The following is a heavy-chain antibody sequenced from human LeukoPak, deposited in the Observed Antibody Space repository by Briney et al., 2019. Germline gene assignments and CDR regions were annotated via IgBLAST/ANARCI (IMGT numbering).Heavy chain of an antibody. V-gene: IGHV1-2*02. CDR3: ARALSWTTDSYYYMDV. CDR1: GYRFTAYP. J-gene: IGHJ6*03. D-gene: IGHD3/OR15-3a*01. Sequence: ASVKVSCKTSGYRFTAYPLHWVRQAPGQGLEWLGWMNPHSGETSNAQKFQGRVTMTRDTTISVAYMELSSLRSDDTAVYYCARALSWTTDSYYYMDVWGKGTTVTVS. CDR2: MNPHSGET.